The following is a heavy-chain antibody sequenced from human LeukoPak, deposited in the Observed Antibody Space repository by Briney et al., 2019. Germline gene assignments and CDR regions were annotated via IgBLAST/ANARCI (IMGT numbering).Heavy chain of an antibody. CDR2: INGSGSST. Sequence: PGGSLRLSCAASGFTFSSHAMSWVRQAPGKGLEWVSAINGSGSSTYYADSVKGRFTISRHNSKNTLYLQMNSLRAEDTAVYYCARVAPPRRGMDVWGQGTTVTVSS. J-gene: IGHJ6*02. CDR3: ARVAPPRRGMDV. V-gene: IGHV3-23*01. CDR1: GFTFSSHA.